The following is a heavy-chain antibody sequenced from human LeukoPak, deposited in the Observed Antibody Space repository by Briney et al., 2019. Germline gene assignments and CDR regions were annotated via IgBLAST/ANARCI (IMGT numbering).Heavy chain of an antibody. CDR1: GFTFNDYY. D-gene: IGHD7-27*01. CDR2: IKRKTDGGTT. CDR3: TTGNWGPH. J-gene: IGHJ4*02. Sequence: GGSLRLSCAASGFTFNDYYMSWVRQAPGKGLEWVGRIKRKTDGGTTDYAAPVKGRFTISRDDSKNTLYLQMNSLKTEDTAVYYCTTGNWGPHWGQGTLVTVSS. V-gene: IGHV3-15*01.